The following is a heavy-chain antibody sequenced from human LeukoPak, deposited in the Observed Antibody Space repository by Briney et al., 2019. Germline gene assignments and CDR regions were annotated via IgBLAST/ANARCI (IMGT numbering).Heavy chain of an antibody. D-gene: IGHD4-17*01. CDR1: GFTFSSYS. CDR3: ARVGSYGDYGFDY. CDR2: ISSSSSTI. J-gene: IGHJ4*02. V-gene: IGHV3-48*01. Sequence: GGSLRLSCAASGFTFSSYSMNWVRQAPGKGLEWVSYISSSSSTIYYADSVKGRFTISRDNAKNSLYLQMDSLRAEDTAVYYCARVGSYGDYGFDYWGQGTLVTVSS.